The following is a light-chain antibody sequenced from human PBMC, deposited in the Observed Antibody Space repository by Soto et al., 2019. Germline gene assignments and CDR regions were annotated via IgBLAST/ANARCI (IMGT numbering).Light chain of an antibody. CDR1: YNDVGDYNY. V-gene: IGLV2-8*01. CDR2: GVT. J-gene: IGLJ2*01. CDR3: SSYSGAYSNVI. Sequence: QSALTQPPSASGSPGQSVTISCAGTYNDVGDYNYVSWYQQLPSKVPKLLIYGVTERPSGVPGRFSGSKSGNTASLTVSDLQPADEAIYYCSSYSGAYSNVIFGGGTKLTVL.